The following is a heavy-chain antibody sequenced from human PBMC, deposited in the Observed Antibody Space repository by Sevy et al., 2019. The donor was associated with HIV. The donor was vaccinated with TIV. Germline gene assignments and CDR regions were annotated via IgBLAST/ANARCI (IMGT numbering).Heavy chain of an antibody. Sequence: GGSLRLSCAASGFTFSNVWMSWVRQAPGKGLERVGHIKSRTEGGTPDYAAPVKGRFNISRDDSKSTLYLQMNSLKTEDTAVYYCTTGGSILEHWGQGTLVTVSS. D-gene: IGHD2-21*01. V-gene: IGHV3-15*01. CDR3: TTGGSILEH. CDR1: GFTFSNVW. J-gene: IGHJ4*02. CDR2: IKSRTEGGTP.